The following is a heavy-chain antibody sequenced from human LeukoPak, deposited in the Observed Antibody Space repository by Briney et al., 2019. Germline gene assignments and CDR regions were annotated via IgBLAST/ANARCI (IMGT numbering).Heavy chain of an antibody. D-gene: IGHD3-10*01. CDR3: ARDLMLLWFGEWEDGMDV. CDR2: ISSSSSYI. V-gene: IGHV3-21*01. Sequence: GGSLRLSCAASGFTFSSYSMNWVRQAPGKGLEWVSSISSSSSYIYYADSVKGRFTISRDNAKNSLYLQMNCLRAEDTAVYYCARDLMLLWFGEWEDGMDVWGQGTTVTVSS. CDR1: GFTFSSYS. J-gene: IGHJ6*02.